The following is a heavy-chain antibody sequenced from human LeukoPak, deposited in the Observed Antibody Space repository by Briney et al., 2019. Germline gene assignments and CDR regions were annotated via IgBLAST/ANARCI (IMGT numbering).Heavy chain of an antibody. V-gene: IGHV3-9*01. CDR2: INWNSGTI. Sequence: PVRSLRLSCAPSGFTFYDYAMHWVRHAPGKGLGWVSGINWNSGTIAYADSVKGRFTISRDNAKNSLYLQMNSLRAEDTALYYCAKGVRITMVRGAFDIWGQGTMVTVSS. J-gene: IGHJ3*02. CDR3: AKGVRITMVRGAFDI. CDR1: GFTFYDYA. D-gene: IGHD3-10*01.